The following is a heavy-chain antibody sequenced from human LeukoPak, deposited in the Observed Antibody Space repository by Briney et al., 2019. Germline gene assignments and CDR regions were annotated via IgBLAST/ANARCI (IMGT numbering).Heavy chain of an antibody. J-gene: IGHJ6*02. CDR3: ARDRAIVVVPAADLKSRNYYYYGMDV. D-gene: IGHD2-2*01. CDR1: GFTFSSYA. V-gene: IGHV3-30-3*01. Sequence: GGSLRLSCAASGFTFSSYAMSWVRQAPGKGLEWVAVISYDGSNKYYADSVKGRFTISRDNSKNALYLQMNSLRAEDTAVYYCARDRAIVVVPAADLKSRNYYYYGMDVWGQGTTVTVSS. CDR2: ISYDGSNK.